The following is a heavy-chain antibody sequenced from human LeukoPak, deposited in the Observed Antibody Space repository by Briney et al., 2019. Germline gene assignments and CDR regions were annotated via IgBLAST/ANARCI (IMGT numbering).Heavy chain of an antibody. J-gene: IGHJ4*02. CDR1: GFTFDDYG. Sequence: PGGSLRLSCAASGFTFDDYGMNWVRQAPGKGLEWVSSITSSSSSIYYADPVKGRFTISRDNAKNSLYLQMNSLRAEDTAVYYCANTKQFEYWGQGTLVTVSS. CDR2: ITSSSSSI. V-gene: IGHV3-21*01. CDR3: ANTKQFEY. D-gene: IGHD1-1*01.